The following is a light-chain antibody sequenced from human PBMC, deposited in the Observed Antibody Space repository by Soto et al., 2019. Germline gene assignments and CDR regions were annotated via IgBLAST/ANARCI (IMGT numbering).Light chain of an antibody. Sequence: QSVLTQPPSASGTPGQRVTISCSGSSSSIGSNTVNWYQHLPGTAPKLLIYSDNQRPSGVPDRSSGSKSGTSASLAISGLRSEDEADYYCATWDDSLSGWVFGGGTK. CDR2: SDN. J-gene: IGLJ3*02. CDR1: SSSIGSNT. V-gene: IGLV1-44*01. CDR3: ATWDDSLSGWV.